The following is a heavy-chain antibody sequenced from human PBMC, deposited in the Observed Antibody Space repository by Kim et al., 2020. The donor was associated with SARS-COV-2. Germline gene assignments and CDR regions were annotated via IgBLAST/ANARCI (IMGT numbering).Heavy chain of an antibody. Sequence: GRSLRLSCAASGFSFSDYGMHWARQAPGKGLEWVAVIWADGSEKFHTDSLRGRFAISRENSMDTLYLQMHSLRVDDTAVYYWAREASVDGNPAIWFAPWGQPTLVTVHS. V-gene: IGHV3-33*01. CDR1: GFSFSDYG. CDR2: IWADGSEK. J-gene: IGHJ5*02. D-gene: IGHD6-13*01. CDR3: AREASVDGNPAIWFAP.